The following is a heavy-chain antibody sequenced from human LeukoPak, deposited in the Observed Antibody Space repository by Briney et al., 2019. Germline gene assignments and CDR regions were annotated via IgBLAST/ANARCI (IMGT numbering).Heavy chain of an antibody. D-gene: IGHD3-22*01. CDR3: ENDASSRAYDSSGYRDY. Sequence: GGSLRLSCAASGFTFDDYAMHWVRQAPGKGLEWVSGSSWNSGSIGYADSVKGRFTISRDNAKTSLYLQMNSLRAEDTAFSSCENDASSRAYDSSGYRDYWGQGTLVTVSS. V-gene: IGHV3-9*01. J-gene: IGHJ4*02. CDR2: SSWNSGSI. CDR1: GFTFDDYA.